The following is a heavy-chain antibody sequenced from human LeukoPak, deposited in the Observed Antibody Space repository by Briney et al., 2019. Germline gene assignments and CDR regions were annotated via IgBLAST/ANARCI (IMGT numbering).Heavy chain of an antibody. CDR3: ARGLEMATIPGGY. D-gene: IGHD5-24*01. CDR2: INPNSGGT. CDR1: RYTFTGYY. V-gene: IGHV1-2*02. Sequence: ASVKVSCKASRYTFTGYYMHWVRQAPGQGLEWMGWINPNSGGTNYAQKFQGRVTITRDTSISTAYMELSSLRSEDTAVYYCARGLEMATIPGGYWGQGTLVTVSS. J-gene: IGHJ4*02.